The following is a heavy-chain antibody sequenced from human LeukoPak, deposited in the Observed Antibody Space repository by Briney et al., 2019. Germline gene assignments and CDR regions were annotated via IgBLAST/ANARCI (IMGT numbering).Heavy chain of an antibody. J-gene: IGHJ4*02. CDR3: AKRRAMTPIREATDS. CDR2: ITASGSGT. V-gene: IGHV3-23*01. D-gene: IGHD2-21*02. CDR1: GFTFSSYA. Sequence: GGSLRLSCAASGFTFSSYAMSWVRQAPGKGLEWVSSITASGSGTYYADSVKGRFTLSRDNSRNTLYLQMDSLRAEDTAVYYCAKRRAMTPIREATDSWGLGTLVTVSS.